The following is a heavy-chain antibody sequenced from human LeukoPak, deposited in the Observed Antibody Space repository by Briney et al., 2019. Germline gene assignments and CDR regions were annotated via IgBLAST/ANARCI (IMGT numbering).Heavy chain of an antibody. CDR2: IWYDGSNK. D-gene: IGHD3-16*01. CDR3: ARSYGPLDY. Sequence: EWVAVIWYDGSNKYYADSVKGRFTISRDNSKNTLYLQMNSLRAEDTAVYYCARSYGPLDYWGQGTLVTVSS. V-gene: IGHV3-33*01. J-gene: IGHJ4*02.